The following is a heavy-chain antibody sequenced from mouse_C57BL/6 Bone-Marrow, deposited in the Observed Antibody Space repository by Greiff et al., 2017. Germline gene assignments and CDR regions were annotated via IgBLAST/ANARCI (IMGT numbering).Heavy chain of an antibody. Sequence: VQLQQPGAELVMPGASVKLSCKASGYTFTSYWMHWVKQRPGQGLEWIGAIDPSDSYTNYNQKFKGKFTLTVDKSSSTAYMQLSSLTSEDSAVYYCAREGAITTVVDWYFDVWGTGTTVTVSS. CDR1: GYTFTSYW. J-gene: IGHJ1*03. CDR2: IDPSDSYT. D-gene: IGHD1-1*01. CDR3: AREGAITTVVDWYFDV. V-gene: IGHV1-69*01.